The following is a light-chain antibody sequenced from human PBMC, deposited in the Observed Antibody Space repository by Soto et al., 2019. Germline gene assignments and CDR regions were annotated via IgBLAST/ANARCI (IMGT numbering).Light chain of an antibody. Sequence: DIQMTQSPSSLSASVGDRVTITCRASQSISSYLNWYQQKPGKAPKLLIYAASSLQSGVPSRFSDSGSGTDFTLTISSLQPEDFATYYCQRSYSTPRTFGQGTKVEIK. CDR1: QSISSY. CDR2: AAS. J-gene: IGKJ1*01. CDR3: QRSYSTPRT. V-gene: IGKV1-39*01.